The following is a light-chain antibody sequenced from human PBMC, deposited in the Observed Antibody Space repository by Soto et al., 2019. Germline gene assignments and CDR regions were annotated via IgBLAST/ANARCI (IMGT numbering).Light chain of an antibody. J-gene: IGKJ1*01. CDR1: QGISSY. CDR2: DAS. Sequence: TQSPASXSEFPSYRVPTNCRDSQGISSYLAWYQQKPGKAXNXXXYDASNLHSGAPSRFRASGSGTDFTLNICILEPEDFAVYYCQQAGSSPETVGQGTKVDI. CDR3: QQAGSSPET. V-gene: IGKV1-9*01.